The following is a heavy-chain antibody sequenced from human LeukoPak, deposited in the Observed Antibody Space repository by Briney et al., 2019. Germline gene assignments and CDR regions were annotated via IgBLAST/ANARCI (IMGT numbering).Heavy chain of an antibody. CDR3: ARGGVMLDY. CDR1: GDSISSFY. D-gene: IGHD2-8*01. CDR2: IYYSGST. Sequence: SETLSLTCTVSGDSISSFYWSWIRQPPGKGLEWIGYIYYSGSTDYNPSPKSRVTVSADTSKNQFSLKVSSVTAADTAVYYCARGGVMLDYWGQGTLVTVSS. V-gene: IGHV4-59*01. J-gene: IGHJ4*02.